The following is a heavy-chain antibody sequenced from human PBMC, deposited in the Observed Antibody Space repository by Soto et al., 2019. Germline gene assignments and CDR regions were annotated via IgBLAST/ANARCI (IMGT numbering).Heavy chain of an antibody. D-gene: IGHD3-10*01. Sequence: VQAVESGGGLVQPGGSLRLSFAASGFTVSSKYMGWVRQGPGKGLECVSVLYSAGRIHYADSVKVRFTMSRDNSGTSLYLQMNSLRAEDTAVYYGASYYGSGGNYYFFDVWGKGTTVTVSS. CDR3: ASYYGSGGNYYFFDV. CDR1: GFTVSSKY. V-gene: IGHV3-66*01. CDR2: LYSAGRI. J-gene: IGHJ6*03.